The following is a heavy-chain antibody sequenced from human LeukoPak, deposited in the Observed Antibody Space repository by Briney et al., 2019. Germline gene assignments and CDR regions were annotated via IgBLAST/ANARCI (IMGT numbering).Heavy chain of an antibody. CDR2: MNPNSGNT. J-gene: IGHJ4*02. D-gene: IGHD1-1*01. CDR3: ATSQGTGTAPHY. Sequence: GASVKVSCKASGYTFTSYDINWVRQATGQGLEWMGWMNPNSGNTGYAQKFQGRVTMTRNTSISTAYMELSSLRSEDTAVYYCATSQGTGTAPHYWGQGTLVTVSS. CDR1: GYTFTSYD. V-gene: IGHV1-8*01.